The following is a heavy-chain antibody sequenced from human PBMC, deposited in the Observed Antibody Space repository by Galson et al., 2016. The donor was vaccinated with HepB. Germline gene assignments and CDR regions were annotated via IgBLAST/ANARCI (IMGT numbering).Heavy chain of an antibody. D-gene: IGHD3-10*01. Sequence: QSGAEVKKPGESLKISCKASGYIFSDYWTGWLRQMPGKGLEWVGIIYPGDSDIRVRPSFQGQVTISADKSINTAYLQWSSLKASDTAMYYCARHAVGRGPYPLIWGQGTLITVSS. CDR1: GYIFSDYW. CDR3: ARHAVGRGPYPLI. V-gene: IGHV5-51*01. J-gene: IGHJ3*02. CDR2: IYPGDSDI.